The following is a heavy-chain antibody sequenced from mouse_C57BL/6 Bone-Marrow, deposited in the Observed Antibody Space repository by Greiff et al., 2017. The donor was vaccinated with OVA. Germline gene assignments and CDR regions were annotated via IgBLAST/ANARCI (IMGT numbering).Heavy chain of an antibody. CDR1: GFNIKDDY. V-gene: IGHV14-4*01. J-gene: IGHJ2*01. CDR3: TLTLGDY. Sequence: SGAELVRPGASVKLSCTASGFNIKDDYMHWVKQRPEQGLEWIGWIDPENGDTEYASKFQGKATITADTSSNTAYLQLSSLTSEDTAVYYCTLTLGDYWGQGTTLTVSS. CDR2: IDPENGDT. D-gene: IGHD4-1*01.